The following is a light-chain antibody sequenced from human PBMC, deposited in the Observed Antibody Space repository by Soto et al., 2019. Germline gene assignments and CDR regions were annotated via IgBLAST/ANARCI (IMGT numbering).Light chain of an antibody. CDR1: QSVSSSY. CDR3: QQRGEWPPGAT. V-gene: IGKV3D-20*02. Sequence: EIVLTQSPXALSLSPRERATLSCRASQSVSSSYLAWYQQKPGQAPRLLLHEASNRATGIPARFSGSGSGTDFTLTISSLEPEDFAVYYCQQRGEWPPGATFGQGTRLEIK. CDR2: EAS. J-gene: IGKJ5*01.